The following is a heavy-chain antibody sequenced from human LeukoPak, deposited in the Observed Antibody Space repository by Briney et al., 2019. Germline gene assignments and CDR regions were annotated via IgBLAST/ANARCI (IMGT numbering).Heavy chain of an antibody. CDR2: IYHSEST. J-gene: IGHJ4*02. D-gene: IGHD2-2*01. V-gene: IGHV4-38-2*02. CDR3: ARVSFCTSTRCYTGFDY. Sequence: SETLSLTCTVSGYSISSGYNWGWIRQPPGKGLEWIGSIYHSESTYNNPSLKSRVTISVDTSKNKFSLKLSSVTAADTAVYYCARVSFCTSTRCYTGFDYWGQGTLVTVSS. CDR1: GYSISSGYN.